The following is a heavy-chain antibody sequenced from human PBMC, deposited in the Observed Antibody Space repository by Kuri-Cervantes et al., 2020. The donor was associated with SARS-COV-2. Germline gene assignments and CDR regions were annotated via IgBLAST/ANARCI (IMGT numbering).Heavy chain of an antibody. J-gene: IGHJ1*01. CDR3: AKVYGDIVVVPAAKYFQH. CDR1: GFTFSSYS. D-gene: IGHD2-2*01. CDR2: ISGSGGST. V-gene: IGHV3-23*01. Sequence: GGSLRLSCAASGFTFSSYSMNWVRQAPGKGLEWVSAISGSGGSTYYADSVKGRFTISRDNSKNTLYLQMNSLRAEDTAVYYCAKVYGDIVVVPAAKYFQHWGQGTLVTVSS.